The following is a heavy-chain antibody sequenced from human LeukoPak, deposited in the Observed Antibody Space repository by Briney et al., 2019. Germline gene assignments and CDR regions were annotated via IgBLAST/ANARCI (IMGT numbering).Heavy chain of an antibody. CDR2: INPSGGST. D-gene: IGHD1-26*01. J-gene: IGHJ5*02. Sequence: VSVKVSCKASGYTFTSYYMHWVRQAPGQGLEWMGIINPSGGSTSYAQKFQGRVTMTRDTSTSTVYMELSSLRSEDTAVYYCAGGGATNMFLQDWFDPWGQGTLVTVSS. CDR1: GYTFTSYY. CDR3: AGGGATNMFLQDWFDP. V-gene: IGHV1-46*01.